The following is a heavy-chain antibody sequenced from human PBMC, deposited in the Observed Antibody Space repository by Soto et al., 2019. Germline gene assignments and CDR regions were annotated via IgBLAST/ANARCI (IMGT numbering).Heavy chain of an antibody. Sequence: QVQLQESGPGLVKPSETLSLTCTVSGGSVSSGSYYWSWIRQPPGKGLEWIGYIYYSGSTNYNPSLRIRVTISVDTSKNQFSLKLSSVTAADTAVYYCARDGIYDYYGMDVWGQGTTVTVSS. V-gene: IGHV4-61*01. CDR3: ARDGIYDYYGMDV. CDR2: IYYSGST. D-gene: IGHD2-2*01. CDR1: GGSVSSGSYY. J-gene: IGHJ6*02.